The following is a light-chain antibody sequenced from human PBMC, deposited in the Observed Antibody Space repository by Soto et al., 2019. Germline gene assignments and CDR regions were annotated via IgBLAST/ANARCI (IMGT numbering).Light chain of an antibody. CDR3: AAWDDSLNGHWV. CDR1: SSNIGSNT. V-gene: IGLV1-44*01. J-gene: IGLJ3*02. CDR2: TNN. Sequence: QTVVTQPPSASGTPGQRVIISCSGSSSNIGSNTVNWYQQLPGSAPKLLVYTNNQRPSGVPDRFSGSKSGTSASLAISGLQSEDEAEYYCAAWDDSLNGHWVFGGGTKVTVL.